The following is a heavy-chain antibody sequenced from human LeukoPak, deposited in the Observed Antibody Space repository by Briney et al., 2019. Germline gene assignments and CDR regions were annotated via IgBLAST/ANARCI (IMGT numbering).Heavy chain of an antibody. V-gene: IGHV3-7*01. CDR1: GFTFSHYW. CDR3: ARADWGSIDY. D-gene: IGHD7-27*01. CDR2: IRPDANDG. Sequence: GESLRLSCAASGFTFSHYWMAWVRQAPGKGLEWVAIIRPDANDGSYVDSVKGRFTISRGNAKNSLYLQLNSLRAEDTAVYFCARADWGSIDYWGQGALVTVSS. J-gene: IGHJ4*02.